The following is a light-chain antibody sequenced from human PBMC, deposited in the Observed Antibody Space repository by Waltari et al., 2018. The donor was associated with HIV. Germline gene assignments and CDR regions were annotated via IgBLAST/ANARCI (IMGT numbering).Light chain of an antibody. CDR2: AAT. Sequence: QSVLTQPPSVSGAPGQRVTISCTGSSPNIRAGFDVHWYQQLPGIAPKLLTYAATNRPSGVPDRFAGSKSGTSASLAITGLQAEDEADYYCQSYDSSLSSYVFASGTRVTVL. CDR3: QSYDSSLSSYV. CDR1: SPNIRAGFD. J-gene: IGLJ1*01. V-gene: IGLV1-40*01.